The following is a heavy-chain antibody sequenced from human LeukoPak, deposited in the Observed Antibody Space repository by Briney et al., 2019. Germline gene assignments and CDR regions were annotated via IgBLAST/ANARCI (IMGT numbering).Heavy chain of an antibody. Sequence: GGSLRLSCAASGFTFSNYAMSWVRQAPGKGLKWVSTISGIGGSTYYADSVKGRFTISRDNSKNTLYLQMNSLRAEDTAVYYCASVGGHNWFDPWGQGTLVTVSS. CDR1: GFTFSNYA. CDR2: ISGIGGST. J-gene: IGHJ5*02. D-gene: IGHD3-16*01. V-gene: IGHV3-23*01. CDR3: ASVGGHNWFDP.